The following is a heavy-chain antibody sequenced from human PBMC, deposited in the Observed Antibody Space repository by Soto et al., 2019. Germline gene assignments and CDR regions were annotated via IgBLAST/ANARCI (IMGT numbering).Heavy chain of an antibody. J-gene: IGHJ6*02. CDR2: INPSGGST. CDR1: GYTFTSYY. D-gene: IGHD1-7*01. Sequence: GASVKVSCKASGYTFTSYYMHWVRQAPGQGLEWMGIINPSGGSTSYAQKFQGRVTMTRDTSTSTVYMELSSLRSEDTAVYYCARGADWNYEDYYYGMDVWGQGTMVTVSS. V-gene: IGHV1-46*01. CDR3: ARGADWNYEDYYYGMDV.